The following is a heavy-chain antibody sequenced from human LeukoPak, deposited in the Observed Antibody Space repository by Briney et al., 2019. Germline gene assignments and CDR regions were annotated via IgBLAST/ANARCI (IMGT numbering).Heavy chain of an antibody. CDR3: AKDTYLYGGKPL. CDR2: IRYDGSNK. J-gene: IGHJ4*02. D-gene: IGHD4-23*01. CDR1: GFTFSSYG. V-gene: IGHV3-30*02. Sequence: GGSLRLSCAASGFTFSSYGMHWVRQAPGKGLEWVAFIRYDGSNKYYADSVKGRFTISRDNSKNTLYLQMNSLRAEDTAVYYCAKDTYLYGGKPLWGQGALVTVSS.